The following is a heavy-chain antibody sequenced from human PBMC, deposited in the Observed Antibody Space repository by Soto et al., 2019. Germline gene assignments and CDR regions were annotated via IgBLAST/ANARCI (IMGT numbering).Heavy chain of an antibody. CDR2: IYPGDSDT. CDR1: GYSVTSYW. Sequence: GESLKISCKGSGYSVTSYWIGWVRQMPGKGLEWMGIIYPGDSDTRYSPSFQGQVTISADKSISTAYLQWSSLKASDTAMYYCARFTRPVTPQAYYYSGMDVWGQGTTVTVS. J-gene: IGHJ6*02. CDR3: ARFTRPVTPQAYYYSGMDV. D-gene: IGHD4-4*01. V-gene: IGHV5-51*01.